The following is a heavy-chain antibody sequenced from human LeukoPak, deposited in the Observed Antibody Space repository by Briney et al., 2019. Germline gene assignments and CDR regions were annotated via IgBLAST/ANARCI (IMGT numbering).Heavy chain of an antibody. Sequence: SETLSLTCTVSGGSISSYYWSWIRQPPGKGLEWIGYIYYSGSTNYNPSLKSRVTVSVDTSKNQFSLKLSSVTAADTAVYYCARAVGRGGRGIDYWGQGTLVTVSS. D-gene: IGHD3-16*01. J-gene: IGHJ4*02. CDR2: IYYSGST. V-gene: IGHV4-59*01. CDR1: GGSISSYY. CDR3: ARAVGRGGRGIDY.